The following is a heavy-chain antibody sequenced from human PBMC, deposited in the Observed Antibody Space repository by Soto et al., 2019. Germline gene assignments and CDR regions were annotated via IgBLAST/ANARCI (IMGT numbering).Heavy chain of an antibody. V-gene: IGHV5-51*01. CDR3: ARSGAGTTVVVMGGFPAAFDI. Sequence: GESVKISFKGSGYSFTSYWIGWVRQMPGKGLEWMGIIYPGDSDTRYSPSFQGQVTISADKSISTAYLQWSSLKASDTAMYYCARSGAGTTVVVMGGFPAAFDIWGQGTMVTVSS. CDR1: GYSFTSYW. J-gene: IGHJ3*02. CDR2: IYPGDSDT. D-gene: IGHD1-1*01.